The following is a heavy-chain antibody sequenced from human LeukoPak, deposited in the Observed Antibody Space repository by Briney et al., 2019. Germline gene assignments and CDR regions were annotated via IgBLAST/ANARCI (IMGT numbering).Heavy chain of an antibody. CDR1: GFTFSSYG. V-gene: IGHV3-33*01. Sequence: PGGSLRLSCAASGFTFSSYGMHRVRQAPGKGLEWVAVIWYDGSNKYYADSVKGRFTISRDNSKNTLYLQMNSLRAEDTAVYYCARDRSGSYGTDLVYWGQGTLVTVSS. CDR3: ARDRSGSYGTDLVY. J-gene: IGHJ4*02. D-gene: IGHD1-26*01. CDR2: IWYDGSNK.